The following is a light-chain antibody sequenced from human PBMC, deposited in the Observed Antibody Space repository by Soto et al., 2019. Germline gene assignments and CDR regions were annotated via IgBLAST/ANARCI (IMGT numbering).Light chain of an antibody. V-gene: IGLV2-14*01. Sequence: QSVLTQPASMSGSPGQSITISCTGTSSDVGAYNYVSWYQQHPGKAPKLMIYDVSNRPSGVSDRFSGSKSGNTASLTISGLQAEDEADYYCSSYASSGTLYVLGTGTKVTVL. CDR3: SSYASSGTLYV. CDR2: DVS. CDR1: SSDVGAYNY. J-gene: IGLJ1*01.